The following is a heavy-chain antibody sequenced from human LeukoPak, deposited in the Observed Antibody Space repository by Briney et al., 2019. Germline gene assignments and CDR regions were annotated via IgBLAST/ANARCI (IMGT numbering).Heavy chain of an antibody. CDR2: IYYSGST. Sequence: SDTLSLTCTVSVRSISSSSYYWGWIRQPPGKGLEWIGSIYYSGSTYYNPSPKSRVTISVDTSKNQFPLKLSSVTAADTAVYYYARDSLMITFGGVIGVFDYWGQGTLVTVSS. CDR1: VRSISSSSYY. V-gene: IGHV4-39*02. J-gene: IGHJ4*02. CDR3: ARDSLMITFGGVIGVFDY. D-gene: IGHD3-16*02.